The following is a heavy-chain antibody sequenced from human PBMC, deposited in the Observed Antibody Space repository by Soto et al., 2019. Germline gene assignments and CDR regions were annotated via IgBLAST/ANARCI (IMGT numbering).Heavy chain of an antibody. J-gene: IGHJ4*02. CDR1: GFSFSSFA. V-gene: IGHV3-23*01. Sequence: GGSLRLSCAASGFSFSSFAMSWVRQAPGKGLEWVSGISNSGDSTHYADSVKGRFTISRDNSKNTLYLQMHSLRAEDTAVYYCAKLMGSKPGTASDYWGQGTLVTVSS. CDR3: AKLMGSKPGTASDY. CDR2: ISNSGDST. D-gene: IGHD1-7*01.